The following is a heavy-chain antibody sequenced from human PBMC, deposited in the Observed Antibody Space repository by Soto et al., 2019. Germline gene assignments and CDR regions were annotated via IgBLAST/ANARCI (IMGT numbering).Heavy chain of an antibody. CDR3: ARGREMATISFRYFYYGLDV. V-gene: IGHV4-59*01. CDR2: IYYSGST. J-gene: IGHJ6*02. CDR1: GGSISSYY. D-gene: IGHD5-12*01. Sequence: SETLSLTCTVSGGSISSYYWSWIRQPPGKGLEWIGYIYYSGSTKYNPSLQSRVTMSVDTSKNQFSLSLTSVTAADTAIYYCARGREMATISFRYFYYGLDVWGQGTKVTVSS.